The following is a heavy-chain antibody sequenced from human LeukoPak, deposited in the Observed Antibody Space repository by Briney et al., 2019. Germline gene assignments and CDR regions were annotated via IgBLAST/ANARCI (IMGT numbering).Heavy chain of an antibody. CDR1: GFTFSSYA. CDR2: ISYDGSNK. J-gene: IGHJ4*02. Sequence: GGSLRLSCAASGFTFSSYAMHWVRQAPGKGLEWVGVISYDGSNKYYADSVKGRFTISRDNSKNTLYLQMNSLKTEDTAVYYCTTEQLVYVYWGQGTLVTVSS. CDR3: TTEQLVYVY. D-gene: IGHD6-13*01. V-gene: IGHV3-30-3*01.